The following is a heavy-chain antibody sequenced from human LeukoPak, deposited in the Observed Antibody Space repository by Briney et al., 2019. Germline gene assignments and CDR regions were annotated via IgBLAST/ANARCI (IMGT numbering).Heavy chain of an antibody. V-gene: IGHV6-1*01. CDR3: ARGFRKDFLSGYYVFDF. CDR2: TYYRSKWNN. J-gene: IGHJ4*02. Sequence: SQTLSLTCAISGDSVSSNSAAWNWLRQSSSGGLEWLGRTYYRSKWNNEYAVSVKGRMTISPDTSENQFSLHLDSVTPEDTAVYFCARGFRKDFLSGYYVFDFWGKGTRVTVSS. CDR1: GDSVSSNSAA. D-gene: IGHD3-3*01.